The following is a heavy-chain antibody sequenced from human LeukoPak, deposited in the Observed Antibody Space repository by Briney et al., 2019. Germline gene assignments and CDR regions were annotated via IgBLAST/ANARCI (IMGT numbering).Heavy chain of an antibody. V-gene: IGHV4-39*01. CDR1: GGSISSSSYY. Sequence: SETLSLTCTVSGGSISSSSYYWGWIRQPPGKGLEWIGSIYYSGSTYYNPSLKSRVTISVDTSKNQLSLKLSFVTAADTAVYYCARQDILEWFPGGRWFDPWGQGTLVTVSS. CDR2: IYYSGST. D-gene: IGHD3-3*01. CDR3: ARQDILEWFPGGRWFDP. J-gene: IGHJ5*02.